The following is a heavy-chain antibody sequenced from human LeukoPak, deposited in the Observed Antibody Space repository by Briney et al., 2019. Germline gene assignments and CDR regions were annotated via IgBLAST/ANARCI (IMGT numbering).Heavy chain of an antibody. CDR1: GFTLSSNY. J-gene: IGHJ4*02. CDR3: ARDGRGENGYNYFDY. D-gene: IGHD5-24*01. CDR2: IYSGGST. V-gene: IGHV3-66*02. Sequence: PGGSLRLSCAASGFTLSSNYMSWVHQAPGKGLEWVSVIYSGGSTYYADSVKGRFTISRDNSKNTLYLQMNSLRAEDTAVYYCARDGRGENGYNYFDYWGQGTLVTVSS.